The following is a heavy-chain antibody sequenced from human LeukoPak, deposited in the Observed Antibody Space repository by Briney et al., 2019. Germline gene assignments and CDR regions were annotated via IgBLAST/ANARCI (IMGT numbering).Heavy chain of an antibody. J-gene: IGHJ3*02. D-gene: IGHD3-10*01. CDR2: IYHSGST. CDR3: ARDSRYYYGSGSYYRDAFDI. CDR1: GGSISSSNW. Sequence: SGTLSLTCAVSGGSISSSNWWSWVRQPPGKGLEWIGEIYHSGSTNYNPSLKSRVTISVDKSKSQFSLKLSSVTAADTAVYYCARDSRYYYGSGSYYRDAFDIWGQGTMVTVSS. V-gene: IGHV4-4*02.